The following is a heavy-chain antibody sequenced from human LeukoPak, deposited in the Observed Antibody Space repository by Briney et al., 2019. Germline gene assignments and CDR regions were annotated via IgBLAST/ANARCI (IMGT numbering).Heavy chain of an antibody. J-gene: IGHJ4*02. Sequence: PGGSLRLSCAVSGFTFSSYWMHWVRQAPGKGLVWVSYISSSSSYRNDADSVRGRFTISRDNAKNSVYLQMNSLRAEDTAVYYCARVRGYDYSYHFDYWGRGTLVTVSS. CDR3: ARVRGYDYSYHFDY. CDR1: GFTFSSYW. CDR2: ISSSSSYR. D-gene: IGHD5-12*01. V-gene: IGHV3-21*05.